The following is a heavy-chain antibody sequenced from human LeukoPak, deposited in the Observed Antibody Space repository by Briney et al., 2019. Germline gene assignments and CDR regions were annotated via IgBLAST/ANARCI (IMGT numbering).Heavy chain of an antibody. D-gene: IGHD1-26*01. J-gene: IGHJ3*02. CDR1: GGSISSYY. CDR2: IYYSGST. V-gene: IGHV4-59*01. CDR3: ARVGADDAFDI. Sequence: SETLSLTCTVSGGSISSYYWSWIRQPPGKGLEWIGYIYYSGSTNYNPSLKSRVTISVDTSKNQFSLKLNSVTAADTAVYYCARVGADDAFDIWGQGTMVTVSS.